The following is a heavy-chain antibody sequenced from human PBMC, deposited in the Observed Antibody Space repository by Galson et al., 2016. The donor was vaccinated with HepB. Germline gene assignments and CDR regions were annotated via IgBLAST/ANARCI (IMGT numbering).Heavy chain of an antibody. Sequence: QSGAEVTKPGESLRISCKVSGYSITSNWISWVRQTPGKGLEWMGRIDPSDSYTNYSPSFQGLVTISADKSISTAYLQWSGLKASDAAMYYCARHRAGRYGGGYYGMDVWGQGTTVTVSS. CDR3: ARHRAGRYGGGYYGMDV. J-gene: IGHJ6*02. V-gene: IGHV5-10-1*01. CDR2: IDPSDSYT. D-gene: IGHD4-23*01. CDR1: GYSITSNW.